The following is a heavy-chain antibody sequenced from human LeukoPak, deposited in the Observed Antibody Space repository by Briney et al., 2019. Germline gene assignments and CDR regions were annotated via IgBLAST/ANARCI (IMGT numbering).Heavy chain of an antibody. CDR2: ISGSGDNT. CDR1: GFPFSTYG. J-gene: IGHJ4*02. Sequence: QPGGSLRLSCAASGFPFSTYGMSWVRQAPGKGLEWGSAISGSGDNTYYADSIKGRFTISRDNSKNTLYLQMNSLGADDTAAYYCVKEPVYGGNPAEYWGRGTLVTVSS. V-gene: IGHV3-23*01. D-gene: IGHD4-23*01. CDR3: VKEPVYGGNPAEY.